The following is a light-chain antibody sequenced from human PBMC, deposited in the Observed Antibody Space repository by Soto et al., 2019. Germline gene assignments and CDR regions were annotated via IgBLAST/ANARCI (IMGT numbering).Light chain of an antibody. CDR3: CSYAGSFYV. Sequence: QSALTQPRSVSGSPGQSVTISCTGTSGDVGGYNYVSWYQQHPGKAPKLMIYDVSERPSGVPDRFSGSKSGNTASLTISGLQAEDEADYYCCSYAGSFYVFXTGTKLTVL. J-gene: IGLJ1*01. CDR2: DVS. CDR1: SGDVGGYNY. V-gene: IGLV2-11*01.